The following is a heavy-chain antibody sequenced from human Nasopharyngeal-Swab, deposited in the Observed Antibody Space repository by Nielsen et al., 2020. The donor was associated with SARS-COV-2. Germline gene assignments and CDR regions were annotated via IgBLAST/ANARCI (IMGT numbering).Heavy chain of an antibody. CDR3: ARHGLKGNWFDP. J-gene: IGHJ5*02. CDR2: IYPGDSDT. V-gene: IGHV5-51*01. Sequence: VRQMPEKGLEWMGIIYPGDSDTRYSPSFQGQVTISADKSISTAYLQWSSLKASDTAMYYCARHGLKGNWFDPWGQGTLVTVSS. D-gene: IGHD3-22*01.